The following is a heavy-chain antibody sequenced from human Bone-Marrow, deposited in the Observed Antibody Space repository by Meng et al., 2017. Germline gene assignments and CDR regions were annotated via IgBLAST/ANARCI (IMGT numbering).Heavy chain of an antibody. Sequence: LTCAASGFTFSNAWMSWVRQAPGKGLEWVGRIKSKTDGGTTDYAAPVKGRFTISRDDSKNTLYLQMNSLKTEDTAVYYCTTVPLWFGESNIDYWGQGTLVTVSS. V-gene: IGHV3-15*01. D-gene: IGHD3-10*01. CDR3: TTVPLWFGESNIDY. J-gene: IGHJ4*02. CDR2: IKSKTDGGTT. CDR1: GFTFSNAW.